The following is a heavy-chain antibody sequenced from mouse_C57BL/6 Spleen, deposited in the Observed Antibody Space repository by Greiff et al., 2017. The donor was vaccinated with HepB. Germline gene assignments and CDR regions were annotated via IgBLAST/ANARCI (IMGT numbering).Heavy chain of an antibody. Sequence: QVQLQQPGAELVKPGASVKLSCKASGYTFTSYWMQWVKQRPGQGLEWIGEIDPSDSYTNYNQKFKGKATLTVDTSSSTAYMQLSSLTSEDSAVYYCARNYDYLYAMDYWGQGTSVTVSS. CDR3: ARNYDYLYAMDY. CDR1: GYTFTSYW. D-gene: IGHD2-4*01. J-gene: IGHJ4*01. CDR2: IDPSDSYT. V-gene: IGHV1-50*01.